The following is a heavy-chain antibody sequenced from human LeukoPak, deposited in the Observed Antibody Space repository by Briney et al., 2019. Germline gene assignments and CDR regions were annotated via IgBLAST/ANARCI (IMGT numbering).Heavy chain of an antibody. CDR2: IRYDGSNK. CDR3: AKENCSSTSCYIDY. V-gene: IGHV3-30*02. D-gene: IGHD2-2*01. Sequence: GASLRLSCAASGFTFSSYGMHWVRQAPGKGLEWMAFIRYDGSNKYYADSVKGRFTISRDNSKNTLYLQMNSLRAEDTAVYYCAKENCSSTSCYIDYWGQGTLVTVSS. J-gene: IGHJ4*02. CDR1: GFTFSSYG.